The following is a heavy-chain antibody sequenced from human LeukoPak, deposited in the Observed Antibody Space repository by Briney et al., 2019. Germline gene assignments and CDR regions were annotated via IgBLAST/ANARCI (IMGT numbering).Heavy chain of an antibody. CDR1: GYTFTSYG. CDR3: AREGELLWFGELLKMDV. CDR2: INPNSGGT. V-gene: IGHV1-2*02. D-gene: IGHD3-10*01. J-gene: IGHJ6*04. Sequence: GASVKVSCKASGYTFTSYGISWVRQAPGQGLEWMGWINPNSGGTNYAQKFQGRVTMTRDTSISTAYMELSRLRSDDTAVYYCAREGELLWFGELLKMDVWGKGTTVTVSS.